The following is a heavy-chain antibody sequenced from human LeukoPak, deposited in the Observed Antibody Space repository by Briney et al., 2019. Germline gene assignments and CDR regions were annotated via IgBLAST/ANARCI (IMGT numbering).Heavy chain of an antibody. CDR3: ARDPLRQEQLTRYPPAGAFDI. J-gene: IGHJ3*02. CDR1: GGSISTSGYC. CDR2: IDYSGNT. Sequence: SETLSLTCTVSGGSISTSGYCWGWIRQPPGKGLEWIGSIDYSGNTNYNPSLKSRVTISVDMSKNQFSLKLSSVTAADTAVYYCARDPLRQEQLTRYPPAGAFDIWGQGTMVTVSS. D-gene: IGHD6-13*01. V-gene: IGHV4-39*02.